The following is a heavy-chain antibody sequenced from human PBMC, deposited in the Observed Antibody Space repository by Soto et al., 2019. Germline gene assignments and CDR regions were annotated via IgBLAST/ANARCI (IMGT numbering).Heavy chain of an antibody. CDR2: IYYSGST. CDR1: GGSISSGDYY. V-gene: IGHV4-30-4*01. Sequence: SETLSLTCTVSGGSISSGDYYWSWIRQPPGKGLEWIGYIYYSGSTYYNPSLKSRVTISVDTSKNQFSLKLSSVTAADTAVYYCARDAGTTTMDYWGQGTLVTVSS. CDR3: ARDAGTTTMDY. D-gene: IGHD1-1*01. J-gene: IGHJ4*02.